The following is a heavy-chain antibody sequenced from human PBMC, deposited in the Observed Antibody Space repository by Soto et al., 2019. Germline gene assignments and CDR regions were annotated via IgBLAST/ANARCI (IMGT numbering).Heavy chain of an antibody. CDR2: IYYSGST. CDR3: ARLGEGAVSNYYYYGMDV. J-gene: IGHJ6*02. Sequence: SLTCTVSGGSISSSSDFWGWIRQPPGKGLEWIGSIYYSGSTYYNPSLKSRVTISVDTSKNQFSLKLSSVTAADTAVYYCARLGEGAVSNYYYYGMDVWGQGTTVTVSS. D-gene: IGHD3-10*01. V-gene: IGHV4-39*01. CDR1: GGSISSSSDF.